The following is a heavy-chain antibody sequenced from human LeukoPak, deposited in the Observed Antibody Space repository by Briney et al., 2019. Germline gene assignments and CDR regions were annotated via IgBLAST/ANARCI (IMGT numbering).Heavy chain of an antibody. J-gene: IGHJ4*02. CDR2: ISGSGGST. CDR3: ARSYDYVWGSYRYVFDY. CDR1: GFTFSSYA. Sequence: GGSLRLSCAASGFTFSSYAMSWVRQAPGKGLEWVSAISGSGGSTYYAASVKGRFTISRDNAKNSLYLQMNSLRAEDTAVYYCARSYDYVWGSYRYVFDYWGQGTLVTVSS. D-gene: IGHD3-16*02. V-gene: IGHV3-23*01.